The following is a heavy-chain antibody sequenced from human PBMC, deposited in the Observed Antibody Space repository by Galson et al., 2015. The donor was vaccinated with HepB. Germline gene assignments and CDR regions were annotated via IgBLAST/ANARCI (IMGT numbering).Heavy chain of an antibody. J-gene: IGHJ4*02. V-gene: IGHV3-23*01. CDR3: AKAFSSGYYFYFDF. CDR1: RFTFSDFA. D-gene: IGHD3-22*01. Sequence: SLRLSCAASRFTFSDFAMNWVRQAPGKGLEWVSGISGSGLSTYSADSVKGRFTISRDNSKNTLYLQMNSLRAEDTAVYFCAKAFSSGYYFYFDFWGQGTLVTVSS. CDR2: ISGSGLST.